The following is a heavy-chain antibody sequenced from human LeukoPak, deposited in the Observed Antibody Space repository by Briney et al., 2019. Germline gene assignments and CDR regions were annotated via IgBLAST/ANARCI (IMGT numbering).Heavy chain of an antibody. Sequence: PGESLKISCKGSGYSFTRKWIGWVRQMPGKGLEWMGIIYPGDSDTRYSPSFQGQVTLSADKSISTAYLEWSSLKASDTAIYYCARAIAYSTAWTQLVFDYWGQGTLVTVSS. V-gene: IGHV5-51*01. CDR2: IYPGDSDT. CDR1: GYSFTRKW. J-gene: IGHJ4*02. CDR3: ARAIAYSTAWTQLVFDY. D-gene: IGHD6-13*01.